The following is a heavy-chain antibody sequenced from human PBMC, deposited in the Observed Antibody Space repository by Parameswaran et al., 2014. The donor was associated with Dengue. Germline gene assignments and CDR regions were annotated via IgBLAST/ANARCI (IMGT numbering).Heavy chain of an antibody. CDR3: ARAFKTGRDYYGSGSYYKGGTMDV. Sequence: RWIRQPPGKGLEWIGEINHSGSTNYNPSLKSRVTISVDTSKNQFSLKLSSVTAADTAVYYCARAFKTGRDYYGSGSYYKGGTMDVWGQGTTVTVSS. V-gene: IGHV4-34*01. CDR2: INHSGST. J-gene: IGHJ6*02. D-gene: IGHD3-10*01.